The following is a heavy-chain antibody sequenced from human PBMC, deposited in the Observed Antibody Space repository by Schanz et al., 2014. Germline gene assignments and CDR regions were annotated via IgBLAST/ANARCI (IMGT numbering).Heavy chain of an antibody. CDR3: ARRNFYDKSAAFDY. CDR2: SRNKGHSYTS. Sequence: EVQLVESGGGLIQPGGSLRLSCAVSGFTVNTNYMSWVRQAPGKGLEWVGHSRNKGHSYTSEYAASVKGRFTISRDESESSLYLQMDSLKTEDTAVYYCARRNFYDKSAAFDYWGQGSLVTVSS. D-gene: IGHD3-9*01. V-gene: IGHV3-72*01. CDR1: GFTVNTNY. J-gene: IGHJ4*02.